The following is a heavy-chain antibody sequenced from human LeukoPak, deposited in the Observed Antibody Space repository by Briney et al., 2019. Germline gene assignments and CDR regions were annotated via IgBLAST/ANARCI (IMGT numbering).Heavy chain of an antibody. Sequence: GGSLRLSCAASGFTFRNYGMSWVRQAPGKGLEWVSGISGSGGNTYYADSVKGRFTISRDNSENTLYVQMNSLRAEDTAVYYCAKDHVSGWSQYSDYRGQGTLVTVSS. CDR3: AKDHVSGWSQYSDY. V-gene: IGHV3-23*01. CDR1: GFTFRNYG. CDR2: ISGSGGNT. J-gene: IGHJ4*02. D-gene: IGHD6-19*01.